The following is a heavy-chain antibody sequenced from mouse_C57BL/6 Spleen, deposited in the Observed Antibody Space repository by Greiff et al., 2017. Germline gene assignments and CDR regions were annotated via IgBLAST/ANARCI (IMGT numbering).Heavy chain of an antibody. D-gene: IGHD1-1*01. J-gene: IGHJ4*01. V-gene: IGHV1-82*01. CDR2: IYPGDGDT. Sequence: QVQLQQSGPELVKPGASVKISCKASGYAFSSSWMNWVKQRPGKGLEWIGRIYPGDGDTNYNGKFKGKATLTADKSSSTAYMQLSSLTSEDSAVYFCARSRYYGSMDYWGQGTSVTVSS. CDR3: ARSRYYGSMDY. CDR1: GYAFSSSW.